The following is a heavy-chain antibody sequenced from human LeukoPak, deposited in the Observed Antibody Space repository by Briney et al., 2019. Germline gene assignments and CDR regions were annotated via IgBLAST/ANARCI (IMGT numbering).Heavy chain of an antibody. D-gene: IGHD1-26*01. Sequence: GGSLRLSCAASGFTFSSYGMHWDRQAPGKGLEWVAFISFDGSKRYFTDSVKGRFTISRDNSKNTLYLQMNSLRAEDTAVYFCARATWDPNYYYMDVWGKGTTVTISS. V-gene: IGHV3-33*05. CDR2: ISFDGSKR. J-gene: IGHJ6*03. CDR3: ARATWDPNYYYMDV. CDR1: GFTFSSYG.